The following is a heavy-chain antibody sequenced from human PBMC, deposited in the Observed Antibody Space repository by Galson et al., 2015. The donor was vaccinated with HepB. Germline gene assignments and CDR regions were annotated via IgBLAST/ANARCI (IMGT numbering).Heavy chain of an antibody. CDR3: TTYSSGWLHDY. Sequence: SLRLSCAASGFTFSGSAMHWVRQASGKGLEWVGRIRSKANNYATAYAASVKGRFTISRDDSRNTAYLQMNSLKTEDTAVYYCTTYSSGWLHDYWGQGTLVTVSS. CDR2: IRSKANNYAT. D-gene: IGHD6-19*01. CDR1: GFTFSGSA. V-gene: IGHV3-73*01. J-gene: IGHJ4*02.